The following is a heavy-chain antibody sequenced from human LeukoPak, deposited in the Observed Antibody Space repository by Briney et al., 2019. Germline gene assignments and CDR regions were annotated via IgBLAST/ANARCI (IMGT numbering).Heavy chain of an antibody. CDR2: IYYTGSI. D-gene: IGHD3-22*01. CDR3: ARREINYNVRGKHSSGYELSNWFDP. CDR1: GGSISSSNYF. V-gene: IGHV4-39*01. J-gene: IGHJ5*02. Sequence: RPSETLSLTCTVSGGSISSSNYFWGWIRQPPGKGPEWIGSIYYTGSIYFNPSLKSRVTISVDTSKNQFSLKLSSVTAADTAVYYCARREINYNVRGKHSSGYELSNWFDPWGQGTLVTVSS.